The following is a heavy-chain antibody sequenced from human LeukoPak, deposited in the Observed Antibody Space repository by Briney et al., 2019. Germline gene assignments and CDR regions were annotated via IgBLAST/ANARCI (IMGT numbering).Heavy chain of an antibody. CDR3: ASSTVSDAGFDY. CDR1: GGSISSYY. CDR2: IYNSGSI. V-gene: IGHV4-59*01. D-gene: IGHD4-11*01. Sequence: SETLSLTCTVSGGSISSYYWSWIRQPPGRGLESIGYIYNSGSIKYNPSLKSRVTISVDTSRNQLSLKVSSVTAADTAMYYCASSTVSDAGFDYWGQGTLVTVSS. J-gene: IGHJ4*02.